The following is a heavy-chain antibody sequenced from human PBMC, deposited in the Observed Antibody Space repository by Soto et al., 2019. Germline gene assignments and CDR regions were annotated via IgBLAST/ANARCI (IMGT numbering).Heavy chain of an antibody. CDR2: FDPEDGET. Sequence: QVQLVQSGAEVKKPGASVKVSCKVSGYTLTELSMHWVRQAPGKGLEWMGGFDPEDGETIYAQKFQGRVTMTEDTSTDTAYMGLSSLRSEDTAVYYCATEKLVWTSVGRYFDLWGRGTLVTVSS. CDR1: GYTLTELS. D-gene: IGHD3-16*01. J-gene: IGHJ2*01. V-gene: IGHV1-24*01. CDR3: ATEKLVWTSVGRYFDL.